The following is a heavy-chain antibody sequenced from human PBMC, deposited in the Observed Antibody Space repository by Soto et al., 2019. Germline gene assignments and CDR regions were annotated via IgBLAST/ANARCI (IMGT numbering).Heavy chain of an antibody. CDR2: IYYTGST. J-gene: IGHJ4*02. V-gene: IGHV4-31*03. CDR1: GGSISSGGLY. CDR3: ARGGDRYGVYHIFDY. D-gene: IGHD4-17*01. Sequence: QVQLQESGPGLVKSSQTLSLTCTVSGGSISSGGLYWNWIRQHPGKGLEWIGYIYYTGSTYYNPSLKSRLIISIDTSKNQFSLKLNSVTAVDTAVYFCARGGDRYGVYHIFDYWGQGTLVTVSS.